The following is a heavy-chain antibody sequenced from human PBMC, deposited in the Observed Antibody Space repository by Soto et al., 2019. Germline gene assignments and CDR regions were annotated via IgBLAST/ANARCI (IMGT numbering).Heavy chain of an antibody. D-gene: IGHD6-13*01. CDR2: INHSGST. CDR3: ARVGGAKGYSSSWYNYYYGMDV. V-gene: IGHV4-34*01. J-gene: IGHJ6*02. CDR1: GGSFSGYY. Sequence: SETLSLTCAVYGGSFSGYYWSWIRQPPGKGLEWIGEINHSGSTNCNPSLKSRVTISVDTSKNQFSLKLSSVTAADTAVYYCARVGGAKGYSSSWYNYYYGMDVWGQGTTVTV.